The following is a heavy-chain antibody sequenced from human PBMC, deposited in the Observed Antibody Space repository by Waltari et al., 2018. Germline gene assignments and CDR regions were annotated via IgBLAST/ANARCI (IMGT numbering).Heavy chain of an antibody. J-gene: IGHJ6*02. CDR1: GYTFTDYY. Sequence: QVQLVQSGAEVKKPGASVQVSCKASGYTFTDYYIHWVRQAPGQGLEWMGGISPNSGGTDYEQKLQGRVTMTKDTSLSTAYMELTRLRSDDTAVYYCARVSGDWLLPYYYYGMGVWGQGTTVTVSS. D-gene: IGHD3-9*01. CDR3: ARVSGDWLLPYYYYGMGV. V-gene: IGHV1-2*02. CDR2: ISPNSGGT.